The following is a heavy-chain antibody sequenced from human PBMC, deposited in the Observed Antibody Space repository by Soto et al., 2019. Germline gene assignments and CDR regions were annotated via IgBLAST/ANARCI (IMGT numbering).Heavy chain of an antibody. CDR2: SIPVFGTS. J-gene: IGHJ6*04. Sequence: AASVKVSCKASGGSFESYAISWVRQAPGQGLEWMGASIPVFGTSNSAQKFQGRVTLTADESTSIAYMELSSLTPEDTAVYFCARSTDQRLRGSHYTFYSYFRVDYRGKGTTATVSS. V-gene: IGHV1-69*13. D-gene: IGHD3-3*01. CDR1: GGSFESYA. CDR3: ARSTDQRLRGSHYTFYSYFRVDY.